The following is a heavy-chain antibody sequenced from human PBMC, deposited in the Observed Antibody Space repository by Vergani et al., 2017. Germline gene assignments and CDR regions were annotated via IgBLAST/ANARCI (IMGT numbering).Heavy chain of an antibody. CDR1: GYTFTSYY. CDR2: INPSGGST. D-gene: IGHD1-26*01. Sequence: QVQLVQSGAEVKKPGASVKVSCKASGYTFTSYYMPWVRQAPGQGLEWMGIINPSGGSTSYAQKFQGRVTMTRDTSTSTVYMELSSLRSEDTAVYYCARVEVGATGAFDIWGQGTMVTVSS. V-gene: IGHV1-46*01. CDR3: ARVEVGATGAFDI. J-gene: IGHJ3*02.